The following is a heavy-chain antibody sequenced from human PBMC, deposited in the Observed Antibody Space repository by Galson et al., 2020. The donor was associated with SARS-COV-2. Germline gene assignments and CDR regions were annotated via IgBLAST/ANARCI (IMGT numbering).Heavy chain of an antibody. CDR2: IRSKAYGGTT. CDR1: GFTFGDYA. Sequence: GESLKISCTASGFTFGDYAMSWFRQAPGKGLEWVGFIRSKAYGGTTEYAASVKGRFTISRDDSKSIAYLQMNSLKTEDTAVYYCTRSGKRPGYNGAFDIWGQGTMVTVSS. J-gene: IGHJ3*02. CDR3: TRSGKRPGYNGAFDI. D-gene: IGHD6-25*01. V-gene: IGHV3-49*03.